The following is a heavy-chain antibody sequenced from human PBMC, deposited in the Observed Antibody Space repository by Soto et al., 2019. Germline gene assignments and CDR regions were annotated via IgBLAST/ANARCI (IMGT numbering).Heavy chain of an antibody. Sequence: EVQLLESGGDLVQPGRSLRLSCAASGFTFSGYAMSWVRQAPGKGLEWVSVIHGGGNSAYYADSVKGRFTISRDNSKNSSELQRSSRRGGARAVYYGAKNRGRVTTWWHFDYWGEGPLVTVSS. CDR2: IHGGGNSA. V-gene: IGHV3-23*01. J-gene: IGHJ4*02. CDR1: GFTFSGYA. CDR3: AKNRGRVTTWWHFDY. D-gene: IGHD4-17*01.